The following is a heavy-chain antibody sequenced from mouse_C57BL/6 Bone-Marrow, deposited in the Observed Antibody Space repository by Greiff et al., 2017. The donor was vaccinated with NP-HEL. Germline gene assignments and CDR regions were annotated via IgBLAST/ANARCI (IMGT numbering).Heavy chain of an antibody. CDR2: IYPGDGDT. CDR3: ARGNDYGWFAY. Sequence: SGPELVKPGASVKISCKASGYAFSSSWMNWVKQRPGKGLEWIGRIYPGDGDTNYNGKFKGKATLTADKSSSTAYMQLSSLTSEDSAVYFCARGNDYGWFAYWGQGTLVTVSA. V-gene: IGHV1-82*01. CDR1: GYAFSSSW. D-gene: IGHD2-4*01. J-gene: IGHJ3*01.